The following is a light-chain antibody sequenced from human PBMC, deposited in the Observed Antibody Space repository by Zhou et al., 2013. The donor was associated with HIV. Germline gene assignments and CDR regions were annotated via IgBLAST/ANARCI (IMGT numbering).Light chain of an antibody. CDR2: AAS. V-gene: IGKV3-15*01. CDR1: HNISTN. J-gene: IGKJ1*01. CDR3: QQYNSYLWT. Sequence: EVLVTQSPATLSVSPGERATLSCRASHNISTNLAWYQQKSGQAPRVLIYAASTRATGIPARFSGSGSGTEFTLTISSLQPDDFATYYCQQYNSYLWTFGQGTKVEIK.